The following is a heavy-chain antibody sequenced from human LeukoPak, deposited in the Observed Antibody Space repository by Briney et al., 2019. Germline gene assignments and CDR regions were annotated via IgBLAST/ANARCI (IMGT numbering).Heavy chain of an antibody. V-gene: IGHV3-53*01. J-gene: IGHJ4*02. CDR3: TSSSHSSIRFDY. Sequence: GGSLRLSCAASGFTVSSNYMSWVRQAPGKVLEWVSVFYSGGATYYADSVKGRFTISRDNSKNTLYLQMNSLRAEDTAVYYCTSSSHSSIRFDYWGQGTLVTVSS. CDR1: GFTVSSNY. CDR2: FYSGGAT. D-gene: IGHD6-13*01.